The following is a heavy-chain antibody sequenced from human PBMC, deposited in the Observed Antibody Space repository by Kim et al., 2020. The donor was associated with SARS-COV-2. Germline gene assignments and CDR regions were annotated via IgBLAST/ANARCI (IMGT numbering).Heavy chain of an antibody. CDR1: GFTFSSYA. CDR2: ISGSGGST. V-gene: IGHV3-23*01. CDR3: AKDYNLYSSSLTFDY. D-gene: IGHD6-6*01. Sequence: GGSLRLSCAASGFTFSSYAMSWVRQAPGKGLEWVSAISGSGGSTYYADSVKGRFTISRDNSKNTLYLQMNSLRAEDTAVYYCAKDYNLYSSSLTFDYWGQGTLVTVSS. J-gene: IGHJ4*02.